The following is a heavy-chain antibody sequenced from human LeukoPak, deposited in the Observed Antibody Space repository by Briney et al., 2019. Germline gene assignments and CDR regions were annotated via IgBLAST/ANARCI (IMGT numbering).Heavy chain of an antibody. Sequence: GGSLRLSCAASGFTFSSYAMSWVRQAPGKGLEWVSAISGSGGSTYYADSVKGRFTISRDNSKNTLYLQMNSLRAEDTDVYYCARDLRRSASYYYGMDVWGQGTTVTVSS. V-gene: IGHV3-23*01. CDR2: ISGSGGST. J-gene: IGHJ6*02. CDR1: GFTFSSYA. CDR3: ARDLRRSASYYYGMDV. D-gene: IGHD3-3*01.